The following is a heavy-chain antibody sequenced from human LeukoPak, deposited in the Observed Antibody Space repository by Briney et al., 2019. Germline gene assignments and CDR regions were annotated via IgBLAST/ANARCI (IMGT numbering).Heavy chain of an antibody. CDR3: ARGTAGWVYFDY. CDR1: GGSISTFY. CDR2: MYYTGST. D-gene: IGHD6-19*01. J-gene: IGHJ4*02. V-gene: IGHV4-59*01. Sequence: SETLSLTCTVSGGSISTFYWSWIRQPPGKGLEWIAYMYYTGSTNYNPSLKSRVTISLDTSKNQCSLNLSSVTAADTAVYYCARGTAGWVYFDYWGPGTLVTVSS.